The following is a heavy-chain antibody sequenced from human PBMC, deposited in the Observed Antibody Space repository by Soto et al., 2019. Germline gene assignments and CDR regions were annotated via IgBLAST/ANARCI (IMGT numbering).Heavy chain of an antibody. V-gene: IGHV3-30-3*01. Sequence: TGGSLRLSCAASGFTFSSYAMHWVRQAPGKGLEWVAVISYDGSNKYYADSVKGRFTISRDNSKNTLYLQMNSLRAEDTAVYYCARGNYYGSGSYYELFDYWGQGTLVTVSS. J-gene: IGHJ4*02. CDR1: GFTFSSYA. CDR2: ISYDGSNK. D-gene: IGHD3-10*01. CDR3: ARGNYYGSGSYYELFDY.